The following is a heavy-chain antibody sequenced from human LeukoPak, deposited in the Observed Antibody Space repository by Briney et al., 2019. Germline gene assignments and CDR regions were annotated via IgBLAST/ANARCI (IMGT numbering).Heavy chain of an antibody. J-gene: IGHJ6*03. V-gene: IGHV3-48*03. CDR1: GFTFSSYE. CDR3: ANFYMDV. CDR2: ISTSGDMI. Sequence: GGSLRLSCVASGFTFSSYEMNRVRQAPGKGLEWVSHISTSGDMIYYADSVKGRFAISRDNAKNSVYLQMNSLRDEDTAVYYCANFYMDVWGKGTAVTVSS.